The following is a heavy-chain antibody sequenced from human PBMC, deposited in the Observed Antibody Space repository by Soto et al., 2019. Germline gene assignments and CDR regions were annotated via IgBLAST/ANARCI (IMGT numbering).Heavy chain of an antibody. J-gene: IGHJ4*02. CDR2: IVPILGVP. Sequence: QVQLVQSGAEVKKPGSSVKVSCKASGGTFSSYTVSWVRQAPGQGLEWMGRIVPILGVPNYEQRFQGRVTIAEAKGTRPANMELSSLRSEDTPVSYSARDRNANGSGHTIDCWGKRTLITVTS. CDR1: GGTFSSYT. D-gene: IGHD3-10*01. CDR3: ARDRNANGSGHTIDC. V-gene: IGHV1-69*08.